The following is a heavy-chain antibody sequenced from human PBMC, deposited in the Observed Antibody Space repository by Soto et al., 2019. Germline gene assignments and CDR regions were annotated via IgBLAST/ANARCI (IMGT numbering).Heavy chain of an antibody. CDR2: IVRDGGQK. D-gene: IGHD1-1*01. CDR1: GFTFSRYG. CDR3: ARDDAFEDNGVAY. Sequence: QVHLVESGGGVVQPGRPLRLSCAASGFTFSRYGMHWVRQAPGKGLEWVGVIVRDGGQKQYADSVRGRFTISRDHTRDTLYLEVNSVTVEDTPVYYCARDDAFEDNGVAYWGQGTLVTVSS. V-gene: IGHV3-33*01. J-gene: IGHJ4*02.